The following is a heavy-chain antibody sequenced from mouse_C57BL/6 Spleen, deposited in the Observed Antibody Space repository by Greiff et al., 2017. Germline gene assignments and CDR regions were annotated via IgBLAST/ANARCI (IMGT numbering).Heavy chain of an antibody. Sequence: QVTLKECGPGILQPSQTLSLTCSFSGFSLSTFGMGVGWIRQPSGKGLEWLAHIWWDDDKYYNPALKSRLTISKDTSKNQVFLKIANVDTADTATYYCARMDYYGSRPSYYFDYWGQGTTLTVSS. CDR3: ARMDYYGSRPSYYFDY. D-gene: IGHD1-1*01. CDR2: IWWDDDK. J-gene: IGHJ2*01. CDR1: GFSLSTFGMG. V-gene: IGHV8-8*01.